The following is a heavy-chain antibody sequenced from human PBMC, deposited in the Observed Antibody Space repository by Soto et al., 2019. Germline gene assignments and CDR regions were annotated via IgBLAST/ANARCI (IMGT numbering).Heavy chain of an antibody. CDR3: ARGRLGGAAN. D-gene: IGHD3-16*01. CDR1: GWSFSAYY. CDR2: IDHSGGT. J-gene: IGHJ4*02. V-gene: IGHV4-34*01. Sequence: SETLSLTCAVYGWSFSAYYWSWIRQPPGKGLEWIGEIDHSGGTNYNPSLKSRVTLSVDTSNSQFSLKLSSVTAADTARYYCARGRLGGAANWGQGTLVT.